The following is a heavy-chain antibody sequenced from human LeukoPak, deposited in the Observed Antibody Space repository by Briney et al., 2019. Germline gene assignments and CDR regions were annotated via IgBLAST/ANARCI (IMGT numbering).Heavy chain of an antibody. CDR2: IYYSGST. J-gene: IGHJ4*02. D-gene: IGHD1-26*01. Sequence: SETLSLTCTVSGGSISSYYWSWIRQPPGKGLEWIGYIYYSGSTNYNPSLKSRVTMSVDTSKNQFSLKLSSVTAADTAVYYCASTYRYSGSYFDYWGQGTLVTVSS. CDR3: ASTYRYSGSYFDY. V-gene: IGHV4-59*12. CDR1: GGSISSYY.